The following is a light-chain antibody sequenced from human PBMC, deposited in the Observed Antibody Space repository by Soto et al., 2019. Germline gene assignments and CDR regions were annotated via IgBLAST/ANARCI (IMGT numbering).Light chain of an antibody. Sequence: QSVLTQAASVSGSPGQSITISCTGTSSDVGKYNLVSWYQQHPGKAPKLIIYEGNKRPSGISNRFSGSTSGNTPSLTISGLQAEDNADYHCCSYAGGGTFIVFGKGTKLTVL. J-gene: IGLJ2*01. CDR1: SSDVGKYNL. CDR3: CSYAGGGTFIV. CDR2: EGN. V-gene: IGLV2-23*01.